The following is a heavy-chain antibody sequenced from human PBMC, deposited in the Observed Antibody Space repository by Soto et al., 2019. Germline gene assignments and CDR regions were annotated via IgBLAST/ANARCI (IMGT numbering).Heavy chain of an antibody. CDR3: AREENCSGGTCYSEYFHR. V-gene: IGHV1-46*01. CDR1: RYTFPSYY. CDR2: VNPSGGST. J-gene: IGHJ1*01. Sequence: ASEKVSSKASRYTFPSYYMHWLRLAPGQGLEWMGVVNPSGGSTKYAQHFQGRVTMTRDTSTTTVYMELSSLRSDDTAIYYCAREENCSGGTCYSEYFHRWGQGTLVTVSS. D-gene: IGHD2-15*01.